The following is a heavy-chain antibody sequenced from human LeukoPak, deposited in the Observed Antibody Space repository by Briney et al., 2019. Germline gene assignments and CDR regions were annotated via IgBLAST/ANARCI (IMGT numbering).Heavy chain of an antibody. CDR1: GFTFSSYS. CDR3: ARDSFGGSYPNWFDP. V-gene: IGHV3-21*01. CDR2: ISSSSSYI. J-gene: IGHJ5*02. Sequence: PGGSLRLSCAASGFTFSSYSMNWVRQAPGKGLEWVSSISSSSSYIYYADSVKGRFTISRDNAKNSLYLQMNSLRAEDTAVYYCARDSFGGSYPNWFDPSRQGTLVTVSS. D-gene: IGHD1-26*01.